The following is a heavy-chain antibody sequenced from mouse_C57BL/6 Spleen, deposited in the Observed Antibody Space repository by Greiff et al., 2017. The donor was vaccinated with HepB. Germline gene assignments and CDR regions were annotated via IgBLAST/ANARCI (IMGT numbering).Heavy chain of an antibody. CDR3: TGYDGYGAWFAY. J-gene: IGHJ3*01. CDR2: IYPGNSDT. CDR1: GYTFTSYW. V-gene: IGHV1-5*01. D-gene: IGHD2-3*01. Sequence: VQLQQSGTVLARPGASVKMSCKTSGYTFTSYWMHWVKQRPGQGLEWIGAIYPGNSDTSYNQKFKGKAKLTAVTSASTAYMELSSLTNEDSAVYYCTGYDGYGAWFAYWGQGTLVTVSA.